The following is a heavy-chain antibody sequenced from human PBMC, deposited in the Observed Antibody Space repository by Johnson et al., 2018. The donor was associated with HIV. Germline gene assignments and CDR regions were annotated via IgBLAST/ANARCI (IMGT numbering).Heavy chain of an antibody. CDR2: IKQDETEK. D-gene: IGHD1-14*01. J-gene: IGHJ3*02. CDR3: AKDSSSPGGGAFDI. Sequence: QVQLVESGGGVVQPGKSLTLSCVGSGLSFSNFGIHWVRQAPGKGPEWVANIKQDETEKHYADSVKGRFTVSRDNSKNTLYLQMNSLRVEDTAMYYCAKDSSSPGGGAFDIWGQGTMVSVSS. CDR1: GLSFSNFG. V-gene: IGHV3-30*18.